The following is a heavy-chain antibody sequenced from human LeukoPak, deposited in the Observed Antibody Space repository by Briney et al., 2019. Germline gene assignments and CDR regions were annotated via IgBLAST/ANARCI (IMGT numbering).Heavy chain of an antibody. J-gene: IGHJ1*01. D-gene: IGHD4-17*01. CDR2: ISGSGDST. CDR3: ADQDYGDYMDYFHH. V-gene: IGHV3-23*01. CDR1: GFTFSSFA. Sequence: GGSLRLSCAASGFTFSSFAMGWVRQTPGKGLEWVSAISGSGDSTYYADFVKGRFTISRDTSKNTLYLQMTSLRAEDTAVYYCADQDYGDYMDYFHHWGQGTLVTVSS.